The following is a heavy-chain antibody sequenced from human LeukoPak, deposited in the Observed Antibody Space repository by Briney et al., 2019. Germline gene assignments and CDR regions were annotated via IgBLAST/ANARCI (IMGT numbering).Heavy chain of an antibody. Sequence: GGSLRLSCAASGFTFSSYGMHWVRQAPGKGLEWVAFIRFDGSIKSYADSVKGRFTISRDNSKNTLFLQMNSLRGEDTAAYYCAKGWAGGVRGVSYYFDYWGQGTLVTVSS. V-gene: IGHV3-30*02. CDR1: GFTFSSYG. CDR2: IRFDGSIK. CDR3: AKGWAGGVRGVSYYFDY. J-gene: IGHJ4*02. D-gene: IGHD3-10*01.